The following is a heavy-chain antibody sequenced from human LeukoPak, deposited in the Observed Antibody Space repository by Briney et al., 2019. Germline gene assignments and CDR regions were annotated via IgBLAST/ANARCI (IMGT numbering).Heavy chain of an antibody. Sequence: GGSLRLSCAASGFTFSNSAMSWVRQAPGKGLEWVSSTSASGDSTYYADSVKGRFTVSRDNSKNTLYLQVHSLRAEDTAVYYCAKDALEWPFDYWGQGTLVTVSS. J-gene: IGHJ4*02. CDR1: GFTFSNSA. CDR3: AKDALEWPFDY. CDR2: TSASGDST. V-gene: IGHV3-23*01. D-gene: IGHD3-3*01.